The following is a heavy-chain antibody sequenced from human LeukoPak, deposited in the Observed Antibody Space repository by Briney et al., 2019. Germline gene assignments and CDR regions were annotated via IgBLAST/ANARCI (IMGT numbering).Heavy chain of an antibody. CDR2: FDPEDGET. D-gene: IGHD5-18*01. J-gene: IGHJ4*02. Sequence: GASVKVSCKASGYTLTELSMHWVRQAPGKGLEWMGGFDPEDGETIYAQKFQGRVTMTEDTSTDTAYMELSSLRSEDTAVYYCAGQLWSGYYFDYWGQGTLVTVSS. V-gene: IGHV1-24*01. CDR3: AGQLWSGYYFDY. CDR1: GYTLTELS.